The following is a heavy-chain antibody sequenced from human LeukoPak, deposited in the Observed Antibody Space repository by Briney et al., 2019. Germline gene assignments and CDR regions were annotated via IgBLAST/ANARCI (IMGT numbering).Heavy chain of an antibody. CDR2: IIPILGIA. CDR1: GGTFSSYA. Sequence: SVKVSCKASGGTFSSYAIGWVRQAPGQGLEWMGRIIPILGIANYAQKFQGRVTITADKSTSTAYMELSSLRSEDTAVYYCARGIAAAGTGGYYFDYWGQGTLVTVSS. D-gene: IGHD6-13*01. V-gene: IGHV1-69*04. CDR3: ARGIAAAGTGGYYFDY. J-gene: IGHJ4*02.